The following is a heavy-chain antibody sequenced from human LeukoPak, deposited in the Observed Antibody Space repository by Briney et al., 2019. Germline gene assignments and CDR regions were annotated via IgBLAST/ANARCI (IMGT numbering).Heavy chain of an antibody. Sequence: PSETLPLTCTVSGGSISSYYWSWIRQPPGKGLEWIGYIYYSGSTNYNPSLRSRVTISVDTSKNQFSLKLSSVTAADTAVYYCARYTRGRNGMDVWGQGTTVTVSS. CDR3: ARYTRGRNGMDV. J-gene: IGHJ6*02. CDR2: IYYSGST. CDR1: GGSISSYY. D-gene: IGHD1-26*01. V-gene: IGHV4-59*08.